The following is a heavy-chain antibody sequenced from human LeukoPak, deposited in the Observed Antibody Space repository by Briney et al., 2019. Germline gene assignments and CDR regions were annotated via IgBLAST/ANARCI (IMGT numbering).Heavy chain of an antibody. V-gene: IGHV1-2*02. Sequence: GASVKVSCKASGYTFTGYYMHWVRQAPGQGLEWMGWINPNSGGTNFAQKFQGRVTMTRDTSISTAYMELSSLTSDDTAVYYCAKLEFGVIMVRGIISGDYWGQGTLVSVSS. CDR2: INPNSGGT. CDR3: AKLEFGVIMVRGIISGDY. D-gene: IGHD3-10*01. J-gene: IGHJ4*02. CDR1: GYTFTGYY.